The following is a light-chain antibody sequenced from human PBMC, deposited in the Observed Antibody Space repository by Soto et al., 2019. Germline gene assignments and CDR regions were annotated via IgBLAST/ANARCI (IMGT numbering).Light chain of an antibody. J-gene: IGLJ1*01. CDR3: CSYAGSSTYV. V-gene: IGLV2-23*01. CDR1: SSDVGNYNL. CDR2: EGS. Sequence: QSGLTEPAFVSESPGQSITFSCTGTSSDVGNYNLVSWYQQHPGKAPKLMIYEGSKWPSGVSNRFSGSKSGNTASLTISGLQAEDEADYYCCSYAGSSTYVFGSGTKVTVL.